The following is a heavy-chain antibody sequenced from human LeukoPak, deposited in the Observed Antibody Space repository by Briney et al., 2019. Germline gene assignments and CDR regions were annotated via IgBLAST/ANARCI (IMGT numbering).Heavy chain of an antibody. CDR1: GYTFTDFG. CDR3: TRDLGVDTTMIFFDY. D-gene: IGHD5-18*01. V-gene: IGHV1-18*01. CDR2: IIAYNGDT. Sequence: ASVKVSCKASGYTFTDFGISWVRQAPGQGLEWMGWIIAYNGDTNYAQMLQGRVTMTTDTSTSTAYMEVRSLRSDDTAVDYCTRDLGVDTTMIFFDYWGQGSLVTVSS. J-gene: IGHJ4*02.